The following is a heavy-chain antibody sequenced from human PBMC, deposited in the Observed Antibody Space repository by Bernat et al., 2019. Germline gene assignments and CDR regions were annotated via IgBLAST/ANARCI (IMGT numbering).Heavy chain of an antibody. J-gene: IGHJ4*02. CDR2: IGPTGGT. CDR3: VKDLHTALFY. D-gene: IGHD5-18*01. Sequence: EMQVVESGGGLVQPGGSLRLSCSASGSTFSRYSMHWVRQAPGGGLEYVSDIGPTGGTYYADSVKGRFTISRDNSKNTLYLQMTSLRPEDTAVYYCVKDLHTALFYWGQGTQVTVSS. CDR1: GSTFSRYS. V-gene: IGHV3-64D*08.